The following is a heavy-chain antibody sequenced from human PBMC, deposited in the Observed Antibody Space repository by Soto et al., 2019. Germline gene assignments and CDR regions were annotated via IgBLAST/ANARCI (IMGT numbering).Heavy chain of an antibody. CDR2: ITGSGGST. D-gene: IGHD6-19*01. J-gene: IGHJ4*02. Sequence: EVQLLESGGGLVQPGGSLRLSCAVSGFTFSSHAMSWVRQPPGKGLECVSSITGSGGSTYYAASVKGRSTISRDKSKNTLYLQMNSLRGEDTAVYYCAKDLQFSGWLSAQTFDYWGQGTQVTVSS. CDR3: AKDLQFSGWLSAQTFDY. CDR1: GFTFSSHA. V-gene: IGHV3-23*01.